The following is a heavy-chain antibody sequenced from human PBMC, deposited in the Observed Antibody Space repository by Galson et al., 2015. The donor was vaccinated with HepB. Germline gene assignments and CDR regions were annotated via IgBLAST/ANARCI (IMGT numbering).Heavy chain of an antibody. CDR1: GYTFTSYG. CDR3: ARDRLAVVPAAIGAFDI. D-gene: IGHD2-2*02. V-gene: IGHV1-18*01. Sequence: SVKVSCKASGYTFTSYGINWVRQAPGQGLEWMGWISAYNGNTNYAQKFQGRVTVTTDTSTSTAYMELRSLRSDDTAVYYCARDRLAVVPAAIGAFDIWGQGTMVTVSS. J-gene: IGHJ3*02. CDR2: ISAYNGNT.